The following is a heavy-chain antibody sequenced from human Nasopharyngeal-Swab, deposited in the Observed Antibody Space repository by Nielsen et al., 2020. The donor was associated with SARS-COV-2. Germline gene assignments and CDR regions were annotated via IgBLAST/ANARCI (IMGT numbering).Heavy chain of an antibody. Sequence: GGSLRLSCAASGFTFSSYDMHWVRQVTGEGLEWVSAIGTAGDPYYPGSVKGRFTISRENAKNSLYLQMNSLRAGDTAVYYCARASQYSSTWTLTSPYFDYWGQGTLVTVSS. CDR2: IGTAGDP. CDR1: GFTFSSYD. J-gene: IGHJ4*02. CDR3: ARASQYSSTWTLTSPYFDY. V-gene: IGHV3-13*05. D-gene: IGHD6-19*01.